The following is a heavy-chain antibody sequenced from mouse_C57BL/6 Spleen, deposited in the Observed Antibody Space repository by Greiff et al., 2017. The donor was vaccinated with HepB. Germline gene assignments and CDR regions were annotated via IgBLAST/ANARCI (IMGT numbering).Heavy chain of an antibody. V-gene: IGHV14-1*01. CDR2: IDPEDGDT. D-gene: IGHD1-1*01. Sequence: VQLKQSGAELVRPGASVKLSCTASGFNIKDYYMHWVKQRPEQGLEWIGRIDPEDGDTEYAPKFQGKATMTADTSSNTAYLQLSSLTSEDTAVYYCTTSYYGSSLFAYWGQGTLVTVSA. CDR1: GFNIKDYY. CDR3: TTSYYGSSLFAY. J-gene: IGHJ3*01.